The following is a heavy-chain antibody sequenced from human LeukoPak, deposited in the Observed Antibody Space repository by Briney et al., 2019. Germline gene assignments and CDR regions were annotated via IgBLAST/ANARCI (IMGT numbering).Heavy chain of an antibody. CDR1: GFSFGDHW. J-gene: IGHJ4*02. D-gene: IGHD3-10*01. V-gene: IGHV3-15*01. CDR3: TMIQGWGSGSYYVDY. CDR2: IKSNAAGATT. Sequence: GGSLRLSCAASGFSFGDHWMSWVRQAPGKGPEWVGRIKSNAAGATTDYAASVKGRFTISRDDSRHTLYLQMNSLKTEDTAVYYCTMIQGWGSGSYYVDYWGQGTLVTVSS.